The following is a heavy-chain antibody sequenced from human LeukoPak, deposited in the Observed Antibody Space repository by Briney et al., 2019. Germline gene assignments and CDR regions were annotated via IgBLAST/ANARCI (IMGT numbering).Heavy chain of an antibody. D-gene: IGHD6-19*01. J-gene: IGHJ4*02. CDR1: GGSISSSSYY. CDR3: ARSPSVAGKPPAFDY. V-gene: IGHV4-39*07. Sequence: PSETLSLTCTVSGGSISSSSYYWGWIRQPPGKGLEWIGEINHSGSTNYNPSLKSRVTISVDTSKNQFSLKLSSVTAADTAVYYCARSPSVAGKPPAFDYWGQGTLVTVSS. CDR2: INHSGST.